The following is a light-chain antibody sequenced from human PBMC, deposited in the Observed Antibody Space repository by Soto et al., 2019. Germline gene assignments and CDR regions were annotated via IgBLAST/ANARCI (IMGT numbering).Light chain of an antibody. CDR1: QNVRNNY. Sequence: EAELTQSPGTLSLSPGERATLSCRASQNVRNNYIGWYQQKPGQAPRLLIYGASIRATGIPDRFSGSGSGTDFTLTISRLEPEDFAVYYCQHYVTSLTTFGQGTKVDIK. J-gene: IGKJ1*01. CDR3: QHYVTSLTT. CDR2: GAS. V-gene: IGKV3-20*01.